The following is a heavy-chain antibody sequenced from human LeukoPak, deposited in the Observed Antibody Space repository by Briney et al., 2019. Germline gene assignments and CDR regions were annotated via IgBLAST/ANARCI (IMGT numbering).Heavy chain of an antibody. Sequence: PGGSLRLSCAASGFTFSSYGMHWVRQAPGKGLEWVAFIRYDGSNKYYADSVKGRFTISRDNSKNTLYLQMNSLRAEDTAVYYCAKFYNYYDSSGGHEAFDIWGQGSMVTVSS. CDR3: AKFYNYYDSSGGHEAFDI. CDR1: GFTFSSYG. J-gene: IGHJ3*02. D-gene: IGHD3-22*01. CDR2: IRYDGSNK. V-gene: IGHV3-30*02.